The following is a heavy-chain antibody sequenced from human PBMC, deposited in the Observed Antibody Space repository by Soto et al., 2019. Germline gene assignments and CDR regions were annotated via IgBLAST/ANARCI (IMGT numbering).Heavy chain of an antibody. V-gene: IGHV4-4*02. Sequence: SETLSLTCAVSGGSISSGNWWSWVRQPPGKGLEWIGEIYHSGSTNYNPSLKSRVTISVDKSKNQFSLKLSSVTAADTAVYYCARGPRITMIVVVIPGWFDPWGQGPLVTVS. J-gene: IGHJ5*02. CDR1: GGSISSGNW. CDR3: ARGPRITMIVVVIPGWFDP. D-gene: IGHD3-22*01. CDR2: IYHSGST.